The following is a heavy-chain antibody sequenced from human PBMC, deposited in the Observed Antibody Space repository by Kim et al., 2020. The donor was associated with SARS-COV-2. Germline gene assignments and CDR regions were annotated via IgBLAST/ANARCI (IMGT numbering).Heavy chain of an antibody. CDR1: GGTFSSYA. CDR3: ARVGRDSSGYYCHFDY. CDR2: IIPIFGTA. V-gene: IGHV1-69*13. Sequence: SVKVSCKASGGTFSSYAISWVRQGPGQGLEWMGGIIPIFGTANYAQKSQGRVTITADESTSTAYMELSSLRSEDTAVYYCARVGRDSSGYYCHFDYWGQGTLVTVSS. D-gene: IGHD3-22*01. J-gene: IGHJ4*02.